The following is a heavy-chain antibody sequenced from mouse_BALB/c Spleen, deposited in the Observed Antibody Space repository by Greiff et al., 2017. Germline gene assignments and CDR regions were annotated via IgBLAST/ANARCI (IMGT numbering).Heavy chain of an antibody. J-gene: IGHJ2*01. CDR1: GFTFSSFG. CDR2: ISSGSSTI. D-gene: IGHD2-1*01. CDR3: ARSGGNSYYFDY. Sequence: EVQGVESGGGLVQPGGSRKLSCAASGFTFSSFGMHWVRQAPEKGLEWVAYISSGSSTIYYADTVKGRFTISRDNPKNTLFLQMTSLRSEDTAMYYCARSGGNSYYFDYWGQGTTLTVSS. V-gene: IGHV5-17*02.